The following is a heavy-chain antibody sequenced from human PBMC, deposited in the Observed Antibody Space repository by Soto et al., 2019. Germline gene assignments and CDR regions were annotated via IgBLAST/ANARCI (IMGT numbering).Heavy chain of an antibody. D-gene: IGHD2-15*01. V-gene: IGHV4-34*01. CDR3: ARGYKRLGYCSGGSCYGGWFDP. J-gene: IGHJ5*02. CDR1: GGSFSGYY. Sequence: ASETLSLTCAVYGGSFSGYYWSWIRQPPGKGLEWIGEINHSGSTNYNPSLKSRVTISVDTSKNQFSLKLSSVTAADTAVYYCARGYKRLGYCSGGSCYGGWFDPWGQGTLVTVSS. CDR2: INHSGST.